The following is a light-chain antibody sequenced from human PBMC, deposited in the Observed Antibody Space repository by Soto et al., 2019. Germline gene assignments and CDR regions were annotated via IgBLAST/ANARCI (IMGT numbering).Light chain of an antibody. V-gene: IGLV2-8*01. CDR2: EDT. CDR1: SSDVGGYNY. J-gene: IGLJ3*02. Sequence: QSALTQPPSASGSPGQSVTISCTGTSSDVGGYNYVSWYQQHPGKAPKLIIYEDTKRPSGVPDRFTGSKSGNSASLTISGLQAEDEADYYCISYAGSNSSAVFGGGTKLTVL. CDR3: ISYAGSNSSAV.